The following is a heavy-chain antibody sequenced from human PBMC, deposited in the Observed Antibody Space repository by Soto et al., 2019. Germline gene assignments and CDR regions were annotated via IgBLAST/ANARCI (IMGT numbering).Heavy chain of an antibody. V-gene: IGHV4-34*01. CDR2: INHSGST. CDR1: GGSFSNYY. CDR3: ARAWSSGFYFQY. Sequence: QVQLQQWGAGLLKPSETLSLTCVVSGGSFSNYYWSWIRQTPGKGLEWIGEINHSGSTNYNPSLKTRVTISVDTSTSQFSLKLSSVTAADTAVYYCARAWSSGFYFQYWGQGTLVTVSS. D-gene: IGHD3-22*01. J-gene: IGHJ1*01.